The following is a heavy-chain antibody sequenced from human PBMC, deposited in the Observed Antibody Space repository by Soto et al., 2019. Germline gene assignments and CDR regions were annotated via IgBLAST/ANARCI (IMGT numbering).Heavy chain of an antibody. CDR2: ISGSGSNP. J-gene: IGHJ4*02. CDR1: GFTFSSYA. V-gene: IGHV3-23*01. CDR3: AKTASMTIRDGFDH. Sequence: EVQVLESGGGLVQPGGSLSLSCAASGFTFSSYAMSWVRQAPGQGLEWVSAISGSGSNPYYADSVKGRFTISRDNSKNKLYRQMNSLRAEDTALYYCAKTASMTIRDGFDHWGQVTLVTVSS. D-gene: IGHD4-17*01.